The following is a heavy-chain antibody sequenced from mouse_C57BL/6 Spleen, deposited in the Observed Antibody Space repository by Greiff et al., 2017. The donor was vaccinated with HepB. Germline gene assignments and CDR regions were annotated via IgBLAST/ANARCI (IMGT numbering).Heavy chain of an antibody. V-gene: IGHV1-80*01. CDR2: IYPGDGDT. D-gene: IGHD1-1*01. CDR3: ARRGTTVVDYYAMDY. Sequence: VQLQQSGAELVKPGASVKISCKASGYAFSSYWMNWVKQRPGKGLEWIGQIYPGDGDTNYNGKFKGKDTLTADKSSSTAYMQLSSLTSEDSAVYFCARRGTTVVDYYAMDYWGQGTSVTVSS. CDR1: GYAFSSYW. J-gene: IGHJ4*01.